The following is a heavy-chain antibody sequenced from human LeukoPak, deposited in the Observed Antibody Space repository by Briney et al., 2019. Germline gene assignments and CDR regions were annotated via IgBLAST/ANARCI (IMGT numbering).Heavy chain of an antibody. J-gene: IGHJ3*02. Sequence: SETLSLTXTVSGGSISVGTYYWSCIRQPPGKGLEWIGYIYYSGSTYYHPSLKSRVSISVDTSKNQFSLKLSSVTAADTAVYYCARDRDGYNLDAFDIWGQGTMVTVSS. V-gene: IGHV4-30-4*08. CDR3: ARDRDGYNLDAFDI. D-gene: IGHD5-24*01. CDR2: IYYSGST. CDR1: GGSISVGTYY.